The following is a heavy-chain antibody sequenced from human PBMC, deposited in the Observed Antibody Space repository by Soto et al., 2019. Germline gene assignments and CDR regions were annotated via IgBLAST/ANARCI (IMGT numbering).Heavy chain of an antibody. CDR2: ISWNSGSI. CDR3: AKGPNGEVGWYFDL. Sequence: EVQLVESGGGLVQPGRSLRLSCAASGFTFDDYAMHWVRQAPGKGLEWVSGISWNSGSIGYGDSVKGRFTISRDNAKNSLDLQMNSLRAEDTALYYCAKGPNGEVGWYFDLWGRGTLVTVSS. D-gene: IGHD3-16*01. V-gene: IGHV3-9*01. CDR1: GFTFDDYA. J-gene: IGHJ2*01.